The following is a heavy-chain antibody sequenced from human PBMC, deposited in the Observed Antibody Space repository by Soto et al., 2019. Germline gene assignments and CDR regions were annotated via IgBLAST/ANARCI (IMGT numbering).Heavy chain of an antibody. CDR1: GYSFTSYW. V-gene: IGHV5-51*01. CDR2: IYPGDSDT. J-gene: IGHJ6*02. CDR3: ARQPRAYYYGMDV. Sequence: GAALKISCKGSGYSFTSYWIRWVRQMPGKGLEWMGIIYPGDSDTRYSPSFQGQVTISADKSISTDYLQWSSLKASDTARYYCARQPRAYYYGMDVWGQGTTVTVSS.